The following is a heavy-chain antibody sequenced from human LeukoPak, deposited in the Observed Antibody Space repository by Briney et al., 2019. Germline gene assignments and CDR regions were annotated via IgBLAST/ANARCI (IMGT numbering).Heavy chain of an antibody. CDR3: AKGLSAGTIDY. CDR1: GFTFKKHA. J-gene: IGHJ4*02. V-gene: IGHV3-30*18. D-gene: IGHD6-19*01. CDR2: ISFNGGTK. Sequence: GGSLRLSCAASGFTFKKHAIHWVRQAPGKGLEWVAFISFNGGTKYYADSVKGRFTISRDNSKGTAFLQMNSLRRNDTAIYFCAKGLSAGTIDYWGQGALVTVSS.